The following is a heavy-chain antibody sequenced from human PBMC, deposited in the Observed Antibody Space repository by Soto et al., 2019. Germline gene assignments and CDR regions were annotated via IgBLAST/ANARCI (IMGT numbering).Heavy chain of an antibody. CDR3: ARRAGSTVTTYSNWFDP. J-gene: IGHJ5*02. CDR1: GGSFSGYY. D-gene: IGHD4-4*01. CDR2: INHSGST. Sequence: SETLSLTCAVYGGSFSGYYWSWIRQPPGKGLEWIGEINHSGSTNYNPSLKSRVTISVDTSKNQFSLKLSSVTAADTAVYYCARRAGSTVTTYSNWFDPWGHGTLVTVSS. V-gene: IGHV4-34*01.